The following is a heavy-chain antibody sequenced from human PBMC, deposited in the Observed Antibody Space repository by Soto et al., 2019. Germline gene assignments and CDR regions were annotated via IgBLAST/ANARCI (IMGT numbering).Heavy chain of an antibody. CDR3: SRAGSVLWFGELLYTFDY. V-gene: IGHV4-39*01. CDR1: GGSISSSSYY. CDR2: IYYSGST. J-gene: IGHJ4*02. D-gene: IGHD3-10*01. Sequence: QLQLQESGPGLVKPSETLSLTCTVSGGSISSSSYYWGWIRQPPGKGLEWIGSIYYSGSTYYNPSLKSRVTISVDTSKNQFSLKLSSVTAADTAVYYCSRAGSVLWFGELLYTFDYWGQGTLVTVSS.